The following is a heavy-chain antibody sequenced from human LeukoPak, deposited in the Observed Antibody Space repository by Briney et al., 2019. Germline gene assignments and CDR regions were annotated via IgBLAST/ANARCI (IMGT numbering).Heavy chain of an antibody. CDR2: INTNSGVT. Sequence: ASVKVSCKASGLTFTGVNYIHWVRQAPGQGSEWTGWINTNSGVTDYAWKFQGRVTMTRDTSISTAYMELYRLTSDDTAMYYCTRDRLSKWFDPWGQGTLVTVSS. CDR3: TRDRLSKWFDP. V-gene: IGHV1-2*02. D-gene: IGHD5-12*01. J-gene: IGHJ5*02. CDR1: GLTFTGVNY.